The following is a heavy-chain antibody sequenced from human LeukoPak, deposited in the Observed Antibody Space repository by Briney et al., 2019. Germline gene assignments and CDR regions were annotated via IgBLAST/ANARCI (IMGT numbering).Heavy chain of an antibody. CDR3: ARSYYTTDY. D-gene: IGHD3-22*01. V-gene: IGHV4-39*01. CDR2: IYYSGST. Sequence: SETLSLTCTVSGGSISSSSYFWGWIRQPPGKGLEWIGSIYYSGSTYYNPSRKSRVTISVDTSNNQYSLKLSSVTAADTAVYYCARSYYTTDYWGQGPLVTVS. J-gene: IGHJ4*02. CDR1: GGSISSSSYF.